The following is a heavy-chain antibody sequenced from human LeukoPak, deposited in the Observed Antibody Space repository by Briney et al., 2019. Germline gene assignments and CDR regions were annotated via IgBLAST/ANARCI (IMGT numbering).Heavy chain of an antibody. Sequence: PGGSLRLSCAASGFTFSSYWMNWARQAPGKGLEWVASINHNGNANYYVDSVKGRFTISRDIAKNSLYLQMSNLRAEDTAVYFCARGGGLDVWGQGATVTVSS. CDR2: INHNGNAN. J-gene: IGHJ6*02. V-gene: IGHV3-7*03. CDR3: ARGGGLDV. CDR1: GFTFSSYW. D-gene: IGHD3-16*01.